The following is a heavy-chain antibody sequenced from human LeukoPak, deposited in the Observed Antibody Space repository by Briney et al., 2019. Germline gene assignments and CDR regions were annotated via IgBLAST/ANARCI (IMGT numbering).Heavy chain of an antibody. J-gene: IGHJ4*02. D-gene: IGHD6-19*01. Sequence: ASVKVSCKASGYTLTRYFIHWVRQAPGQGLEWMGIINPNGGSTSYPQKFQGRVTMTRDTSMNTVYMELSSLKSEDTAVYYCARGVADGLDYWGQGTLVTVSS. CDR3: ARGVADGLDY. CDR2: INPNGGST. V-gene: IGHV1-46*01. CDR1: GYTLTRYF.